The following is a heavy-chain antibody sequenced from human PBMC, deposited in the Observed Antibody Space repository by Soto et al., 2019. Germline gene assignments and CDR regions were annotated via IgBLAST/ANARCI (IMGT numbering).Heavy chain of an antibody. D-gene: IGHD3-22*01. J-gene: IGHJ5*02. CDR3: ARIRSGYYHFDP. Sequence: ASSKDSCKAAGYTCTGYYMHWLRQPPGQGLEWMGWINHNGGGTSCAKTFQRWVTMTRDTYISTAYMELGRLRSDDTAVYYCARIRSGYYHFDPWGQGTLVTVSS. V-gene: IGHV1-2*04. CDR1: GYTCTGYY. CDR2: INHNGGGT.